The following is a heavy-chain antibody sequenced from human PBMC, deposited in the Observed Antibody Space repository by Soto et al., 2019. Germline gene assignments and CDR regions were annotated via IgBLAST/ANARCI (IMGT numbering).Heavy chain of an antibody. D-gene: IGHD3-22*01. J-gene: IGHJ4*03. CDR3: AAGGGYYDSSGYRSDFDY. Sequence: SVKVSCKASGFTFTSSAVQWVRQARGQRLEWIGWIVVGSGNTNYAQKFQERVTITRDMSTSTAYMELSSLRSEDTAVYYCAAGGGYYDSSGYRSDFDYWGQGTTVTVSS. V-gene: IGHV1-58*01. CDR2: IVVGSGNT. CDR1: GFTFTSSA.